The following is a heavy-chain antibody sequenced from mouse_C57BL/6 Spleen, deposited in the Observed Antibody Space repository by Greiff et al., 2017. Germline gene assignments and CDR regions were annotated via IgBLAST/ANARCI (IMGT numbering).Heavy chain of an antibody. D-gene: IGHD4-1*01. Sequence: QVQLQQPGAELVMPGASVKLSCKASGYTFTSYWMHWVKQRPGQGLEWIGETDPSDSYTNYNQKFKGKSTLTVDKSSSTAYMQLSSLTSEDSAVYYCARTTGTKAMDYWGQGTSVTVSS. V-gene: IGHV1-69*01. J-gene: IGHJ4*01. CDR3: ARTTGTKAMDY. CDR1: GYTFTSYW. CDR2: TDPSDSYT.